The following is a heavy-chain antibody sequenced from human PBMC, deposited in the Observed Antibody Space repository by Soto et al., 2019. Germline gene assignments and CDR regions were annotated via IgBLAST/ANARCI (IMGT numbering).Heavy chain of an antibody. CDR1: GFTFSSYA. CDR3: VKGVSSGWYYFDY. V-gene: IGHV3-23*01. Sequence: PGXSLRLSCAASGFTFSSYALSWFRQAPVNGLEWVSAISGSGGSAYYADSVKGRFTISRDNSKNTLYLQMNSLRAEDTAVYYCVKGVSSGWYYFDYWGQGTLVTVSS. J-gene: IGHJ4*02. D-gene: IGHD6-19*01. CDR2: ISGSGGSA.